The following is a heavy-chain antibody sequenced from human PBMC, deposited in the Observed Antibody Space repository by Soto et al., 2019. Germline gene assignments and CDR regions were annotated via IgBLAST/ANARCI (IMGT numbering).Heavy chain of an antibody. J-gene: IGHJ4*02. D-gene: IGHD3-9*01. CDR2: ISSSGSTI. CDR3: ARVKYYDILTGYSYNSDY. CDR1: GFTFSDYY. Sequence: GGSLRLSCAASGFTFSDYYMSWIRQAPGKGLEWVSYISSSGSTIYYSDSLKGRFTISRDNDKNSLYLQMNSLRAEYTGVYYCARVKYYDILTGYSYNSDYWGQGNLVNVFS. V-gene: IGHV3-11*01.